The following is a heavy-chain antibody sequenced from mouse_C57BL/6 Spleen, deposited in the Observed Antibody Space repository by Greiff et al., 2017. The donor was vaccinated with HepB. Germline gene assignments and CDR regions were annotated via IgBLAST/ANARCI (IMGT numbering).Heavy chain of an antibody. CDR2: IDPSDSYT. V-gene: IGHV1-59*01. J-gene: IGHJ1*03. CDR3: ARVGFHYGSSYVYFDV. D-gene: IGHD1-1*01. Sequence: VQLQQPGAELVRPGTSVKLSCKASGYTFTSYWMHWVKQRPGQGLEWIGVIDPSDSYTNYNQKFKGKATLTVDTSSSTAYMQLSSLTSEDSAVYYCARVGFHYGSSYVYFDVWGTGTTVTVSS. CDR1: GYTFTSYW.